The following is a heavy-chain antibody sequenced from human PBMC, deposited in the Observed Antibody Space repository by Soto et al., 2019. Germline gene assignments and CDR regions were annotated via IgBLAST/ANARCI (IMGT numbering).Heavy chain of an antibody. J-gene: IGHJ5*02. CDR3: ARGSGSYYSYWSDP. V-gene: IGHV3-48*02. CDR2: ISSSSTI. CDR1: GFTFSTYS. D-gene: IGHD1-26*01. Sequence: GGSLRLSCAASGFTFSTYSMNWVRQAPGKGLEWVSFISSSSTIYYADSVKGRFTIPRDNAKNSLYLQMNSLRDEDTAVYYCARGSGSYYSYWSDPWGQGTLVTVSS.